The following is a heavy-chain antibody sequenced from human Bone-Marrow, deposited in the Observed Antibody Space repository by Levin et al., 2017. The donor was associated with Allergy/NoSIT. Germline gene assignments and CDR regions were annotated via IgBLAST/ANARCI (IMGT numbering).Heavy chain of an antibody. Sequence: GGSLRLSCAASGFTFSSYAMHWVRQAPGKGLEWVAVISYDGSNKYYADSVKGRFTISRDNSKNTLYLQMNSLRAEDTAVYYCARAGSLQVYAFFDYWGQGTLVTVSS. CDR2: ISYDGSNK. D-gene: IGHD2-8*01. CDR3: ARAGSLQVYAFFDY. V-gene: IGHV3-30-3*01. CDR1: GFTFSSYA. J-gene: IGHJ4*02.